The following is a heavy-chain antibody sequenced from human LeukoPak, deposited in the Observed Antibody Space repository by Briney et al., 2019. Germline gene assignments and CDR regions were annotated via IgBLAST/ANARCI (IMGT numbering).Heavy chain of an antibody. D-gene: IGHD5-18*01. CDR2: ISSSGSTI. CDR1: GFTFSSYE. J-gene: IGHJ6*03. Sequence: GGSLRLSCAASGFTFSSYEMNWVRQAPGKGLEWVSYISSSGSTIYYADSVKGRFTISRDNAKNTLYLQMNSLRAEDTAVYYCARGGLPRGYSYGKHNYYYYYMDVWGKGTTVTVSS. CDR3: ARGGLPRGYSYGKHNYYYYYMDV. V-gene: IGHV3-48*03.